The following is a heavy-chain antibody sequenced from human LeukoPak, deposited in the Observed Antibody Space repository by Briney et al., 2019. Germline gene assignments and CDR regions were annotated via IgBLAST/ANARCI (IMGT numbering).Heavy chain of an antibody. CDR3: AKDIALLWFGEPSGFDY. CDR2: ISWNSGSI. Sequence: PGGSLRLSCAASGFTFDDYAMHWVRQAPGKGLEWVSGISWNSGSIGYADSVKGRFTISRDNAKNSLYLQMNSLRAEDTALYYCAKDIALLWFGEPSGFDYWGQGTLVTVSS. V-gene: IGHV3-9*01. J-gene: IGHJ4*02. D-gene: IGHD3-10*01. CDR1: GFTFDDYA.